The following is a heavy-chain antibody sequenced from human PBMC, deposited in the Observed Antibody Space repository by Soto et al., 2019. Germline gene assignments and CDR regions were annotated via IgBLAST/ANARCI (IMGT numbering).Heavy chain of an antibody. V-gene: IGHV1-69*12. Sequence: QVQLVQSGAEVKKPGSSVKVSCKASGGTFSSYAISWVRQAPGQGLEWMGGIIPIFGTANYAQKFRGRVTITADESTSTAYMGLRSLRSEDTAVYYCAREVVVAATGWFDPWGQGTLVTVSS. CDR3: AREVVVAATGWFDP. CDR2: IIPIFGTA. CDR1: GGTFSSYA. D-gene: IGHD2-15*01. J-gene: IGHJ5*02.